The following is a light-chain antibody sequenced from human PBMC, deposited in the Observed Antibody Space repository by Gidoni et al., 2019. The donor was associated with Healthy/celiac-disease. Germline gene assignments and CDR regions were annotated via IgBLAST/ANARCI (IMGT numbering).Light chain of an antibody. CDR3: QQSYSTPYT. CDR2: DAS. V-gene: IGKV1-39*01. J-gene: IGKJ2*01. CDR1: QSISSY. Sequence: DIQMTQSPSSLSASVGDRVTITCRASQSISSYLNWYQQKPGKAPKLLIYDASSLQSGVPSRFSGSGSGTDFTLTISSLQPEDFANYYCQQSYSTPYTFGQGTKLEIK.